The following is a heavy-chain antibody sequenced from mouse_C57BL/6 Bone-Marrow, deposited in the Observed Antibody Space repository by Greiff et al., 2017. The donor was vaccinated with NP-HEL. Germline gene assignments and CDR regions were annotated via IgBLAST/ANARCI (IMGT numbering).Heavy chain of an antibody. CDR1: GYTFTSYW. J-gene: IGHJ4*01. D-gene: IGHD2-1*01. CDR2: IDPSDSYT. Sequence: QVQLQQPGAELVMPGASVKLCCKASGYTFTSYWMHWVKQRPGQGLEWIGEIDPSDSYTNYNQKFKGKSTLTVDKSSSTAYMQLSSLTSEDSAVYYCARSKGNFYAMDYWGQGTSVTVSS. V-gene: IGHV1-69*01. CDR3: ARSKGNFYAMDY.